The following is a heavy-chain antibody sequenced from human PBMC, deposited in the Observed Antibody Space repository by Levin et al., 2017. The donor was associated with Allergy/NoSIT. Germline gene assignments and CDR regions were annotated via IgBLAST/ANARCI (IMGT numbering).Heavy chain of an antibody. V-gene: IGHV1-69*04. CDR2: IIPILGIT. CDR1: GGTFSSYA. D-gene: IGHD5-18*01. J-gene: IGHJ6*04. CDR3: ARATNGYSYAVSDV. Sequence: KISCKASGGTFSSYAISWVRQAPGQGLEWMGRIIPILGITNYAQNFQGRVTITADKSTSTAYMELSSLRSEDTAVYYCARATNGYSYAVSDVWGKGTTVTVSS.